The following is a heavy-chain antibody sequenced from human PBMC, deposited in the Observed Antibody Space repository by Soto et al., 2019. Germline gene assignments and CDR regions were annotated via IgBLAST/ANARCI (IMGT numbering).Heavy chain of an antibody. J-gene: IGHJ4*02. CDR1: GFTFSSYS. CDR3: VRYCSGGSCYLGFDY. D-gene: IGHD2-15*01. V-gene: IGHV3-21*02. CDR2: VSSSSRDI. Sequence: EVQLVESGGGLVKRGGSLRLSCAASGFTFSSYSMTGVRQAPGEGLERVSTVSSSSRDIYYADSVKGRFTISRDNAKNSLYLQMDSLRAEDTAVYYCVRYCSGGSCYLGFDYWGQGTLVTVSS.